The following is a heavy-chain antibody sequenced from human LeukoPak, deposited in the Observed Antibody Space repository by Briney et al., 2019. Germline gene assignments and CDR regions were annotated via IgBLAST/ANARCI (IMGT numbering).Heavy chain of an antibody. Sequence: PGGSLRLSCAASGFTFSDFWMHWVRQAPGKGLVWVSRINSGGTVTNYADSVKGRLTISRDNAKNTLYLQMNSLRAEDTAVYYCAKVPTIFGVVIIPPFFDYWGQGTLVTVSS. J-gene: IGHJ4*02. CDR3: AKVPTIFGVVIIPPFFDY. V-gene: IGHV3-74*01. D-gene: IGHD3-3*01. CDR1: GFTFSDFW. CDR2: INSGGTVT.